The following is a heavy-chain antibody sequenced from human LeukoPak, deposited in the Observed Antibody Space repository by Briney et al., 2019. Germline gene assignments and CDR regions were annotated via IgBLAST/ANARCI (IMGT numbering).Heavy chain of an antibody. D-gene: IGHD2-15*01. CDR3: ARLTHFCSGGRCYRFFDS. CDR1: GYTYG. CDR2: ISTQNGNT. Sequence: ASVKVSCKASGYTYGFTWVRQAPGQGLDWMGWISTQNGNTKYAQNFQGRVTMTTDTSTSTAYMEVRSLRSDDTAMYYCARLTHFCSGGRCYRFFDSWGQGTLVTVSS. V-gene: IGHV1-18*01. J-gene: IGHJ4*02.